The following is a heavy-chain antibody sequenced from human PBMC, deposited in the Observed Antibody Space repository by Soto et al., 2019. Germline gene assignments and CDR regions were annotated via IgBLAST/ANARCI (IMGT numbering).Heavy chain of an antibody. V-gene: IGHV2-5*02. D-gene: IGHD3-3*01. Sequence: QITLNESGRTVVRPTETLTLTCRFSGFSLTTSGVGVGGIRQSPGKAPEWLALIYWDDEKRYSASLKSRLTITKDTSKNQVVLTVSDLDPTDTATYYCAHRVLRTVFGLVTTTAIYFDFWGQGTPVAVSS. CDR3: AHRVLRTVFGLVTTTAIYFDF. CDR2: IYWDDEK. J-gene: IGHJ4*02. CDR1: GFSLTTSGVG.